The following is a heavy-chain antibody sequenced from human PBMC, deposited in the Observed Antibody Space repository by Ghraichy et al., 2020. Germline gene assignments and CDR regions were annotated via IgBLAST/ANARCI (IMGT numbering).Heavy chain of an antibody. Sequence: GGSLRLSCAASGFTFRSYWMSWVRQAPGQGLEWVANINQDGSDTHYVDSVKGRFTISRDNTRDSVSLQMNSLRAEDAAVYYCHTDYYSLGFDYWGRGT. V-gene: IGHV3-7*03. CDR1: GFTFRSYW. J-gene: IGHJ4*02. CDR3: HTDYYSLGFDY. D-gene: IGHD2/OR15-2a*01. CDR2: INQDGSDT.